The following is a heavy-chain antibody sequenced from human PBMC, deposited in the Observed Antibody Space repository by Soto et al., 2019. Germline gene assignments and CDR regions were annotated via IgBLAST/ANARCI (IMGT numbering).Heavy chain of an antibody. CDR2: MNPNSGNT. D-gene: IGHD2-8*01. CDR1: GYTFTSYD. Sequence: GASVKVSCKASGYTFTSYDINWVRQATGQGLEWMGWMNPNSGNTGYAQKFQGRVTMTRNTSISTAYMELSSLRSEDTAVYYCARGGCTNGECYAAPSYYKDVWGKGTTVTVSS. V-gene: IGHV1-8*01. CDR3: ARGGCTNGECYAAPSYYKDV. J-gene: IGHJ6*03.